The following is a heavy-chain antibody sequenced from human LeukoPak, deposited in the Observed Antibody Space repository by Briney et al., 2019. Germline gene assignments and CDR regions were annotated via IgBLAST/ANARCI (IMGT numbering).Heavy chain of an antibody. D-gene: IGHD5-24*01. CDR2: INSDGSSI. Sequence: GGSLRLSCAASGFTFSSYWMHWVRQAPGKGLGWVSRINSDGSSINYADSVKGRFTISRDNAKTTLYLQMNSLRAEDTAVYYCTRGRTDSWGQGTLVTVSS. V-gene: IGHV3-74*01. CDR1: GFTFSSYW. CDR3: TRGRTDS. J-gene: IGHJ4*02.